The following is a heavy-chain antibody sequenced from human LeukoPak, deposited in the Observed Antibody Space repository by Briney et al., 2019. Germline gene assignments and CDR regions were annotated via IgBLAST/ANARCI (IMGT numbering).Heavy chain of an antibody. D-gene: IGHD5-24*01. J-gene: IGHJ4*02. Sequence: ASVKVSCKASGYTFTSYGISWVRQAPGQGLEWMGGIIPIFGTANYAQKFQGRVTITADESTSTAYMEPSSLRSEDTAVYYCAGGGYNNAIGYWGQGTLVTVSS. CDR3: AGGGYNNAIGY. CDR1: GYTFTSYG. CDR2: IIPIFGTA. V-gene: IGHV1-69*13.